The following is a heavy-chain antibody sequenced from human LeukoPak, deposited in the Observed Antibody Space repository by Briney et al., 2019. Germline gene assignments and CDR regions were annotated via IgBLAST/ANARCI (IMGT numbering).Heavy chain of an antibody. J-gene: IGHJ6*03. CDR3: ARIQYYYYYMDV. Sequence: PGGSLRLSCVASGFTLNNCSLNWVRQAPGKGLEWISYINVRGNTKYYADSVKGRFTISRDNAKNSLYLQMNSLRAEDTAVYYCARIQYYYYYMDVWGKGTTVTVSS. CDR1: GFTLNNCS. CDR2: INVRGNTK. V-gene: IGHV3-48*01.